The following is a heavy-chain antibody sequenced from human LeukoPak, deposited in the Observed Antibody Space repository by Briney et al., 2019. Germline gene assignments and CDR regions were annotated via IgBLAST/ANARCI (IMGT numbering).Heavy chain of an antibody. Sequence: ASVKVSCKASGYTFTSYYMHWVRQAPGQGLEWMGRINPNSGGTNYAQKFQGRVTMTRDTSISTAYMELSRLRSDDTAVYYCARAEGLRFLEWLSASYNWFDPWGQGTLVTVSS. J-gene: IGHJ5*02. D-gene: IGHD3-3*01. V-gene: IGHV1-2*06. CDR3: ARAEGLRFLEWLSASYNWFDP. CDR2: INPNSGGT. CDR1: GYTFTSYY.